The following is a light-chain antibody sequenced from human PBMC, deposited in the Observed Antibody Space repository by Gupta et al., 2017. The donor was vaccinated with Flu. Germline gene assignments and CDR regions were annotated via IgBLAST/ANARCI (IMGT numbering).Light chain of an antibody. CDR1: QSVSGN. V-gene: IGKV3D-15*01. CDR3: QQYKNGPPWT. J-gene: IGKJ1*01. CDR2: STS. Sequence: EIVMTQSPATLSVSPGERATLSCRASQSVSGNLAWYQKKAGQAPRLLIYSTSTRVTGIPARFSGRGSGTEFTLTISSLESEDVALYYCQQYKNGPPWTFGQGTKVEIK.